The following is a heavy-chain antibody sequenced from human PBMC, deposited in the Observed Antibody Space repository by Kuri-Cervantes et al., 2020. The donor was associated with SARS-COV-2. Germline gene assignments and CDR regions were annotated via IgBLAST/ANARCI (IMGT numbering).Heavy chain of an antibody. CDR3: ARDPKGYCSGTSCLY. CDR2: IYHSGST. D-gene: IGHD2-15*01. Sequence: SETLSLTCTVSGYSISSGYYWGWVRQPPGKGLQWIGSIYHSGSTYHTPSLKSRVTISVDTSKNQFSLNLSSVTAADTAMYYCARDPKGYCSGTSCLYWGQGTLVTVSS. CDR1: GYSISSGYY. V-gene: IGHV4-38-2*02. J-gene: IGHJ4*02.